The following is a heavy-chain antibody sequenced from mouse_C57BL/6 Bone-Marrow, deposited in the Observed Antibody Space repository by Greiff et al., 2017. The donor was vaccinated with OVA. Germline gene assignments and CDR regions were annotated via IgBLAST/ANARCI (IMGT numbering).Heavy chain of an antibody. D-gene: IGHD1-1*01. V-gene: IGHV7-1*01. CDR2: SRNKANDYTT. CDR1: GFTFSDFY. J-gene: IGHJ4*01. CDR3: ARGLLRFYAMDY. Sequence: EVQLVESGGGLVQSGRSLRLSCATSGFTFSDFYMEWVRQAPGKGLEWIAASRNKANDYTTEYSASVKGRFIVSRDTSQSILYLQMNALRAEDTAIYYCARGLLRFYAMDYWGQGTSVTVSS.